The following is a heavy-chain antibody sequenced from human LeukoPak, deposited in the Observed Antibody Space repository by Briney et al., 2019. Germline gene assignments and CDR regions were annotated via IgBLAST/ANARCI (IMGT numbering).Heavy chain of an antibody. CDR3: ARLRWQLVGPYFDY. CDR2: IYSSGNT. Sequence: SETLSLTCSFSGDSISTYYWSWIRQSPGKGLEWIGRIYSSGNTDYNSSLKSRVTISVDTSKSQFSLRLSSVTATDTAVYYCARLRWQLVGPYFDYWGQGILVTVSS. CDR1: GDSISTYY. J-gene: IGHJ4*02. D-gene: IGHD1-26*01. V-gene: IGHV4-4*07.